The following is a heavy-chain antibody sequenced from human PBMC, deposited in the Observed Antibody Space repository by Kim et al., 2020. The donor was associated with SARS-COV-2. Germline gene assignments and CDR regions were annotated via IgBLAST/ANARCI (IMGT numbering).Heavy chain of an antibody. Sequence: GGSLRLSCAASGFTFSSYAMSWVRQAPGKGLEWVSAISGSGGSTYYADSVKGRFTISRDNSKNTLYLQMNSLRAEDTAVYYCAKPPRGCSSTSCPYYGMDVWGQGTTVTVSS. D-gene: IGHD2-2*01. V-gene: IGHV3-23*01. CDR3: AKPPRGCSSTSCPYYGMDV. J-gene: IGHJ6*02. CDR1: GFTFSSYA. CDR2: ISGSGGST.